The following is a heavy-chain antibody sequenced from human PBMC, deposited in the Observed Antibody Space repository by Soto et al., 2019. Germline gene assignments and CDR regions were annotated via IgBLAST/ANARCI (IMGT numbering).Heavy chain of an antibody. CDR2: IYYSGST. D-gene: IGHD3-22*01. V-gene: IGHV4-39*01. Sequence: PSGTLSLTCTVSGGSISSRGYYWGWIRQPPGKGLEWIGTIYYSGSTYYNPSLKSRVTISVDTSKNQFSLKLSSVTAADTAVYYCARHLLLYYYDSSGYYLRDAFDIWGQGTMVTVSS. CDR3: ARHLLLYYYDSSGYYLRDAFDI. CDR1: GGSISSRGYY. J-gene: IGHJ3*02.